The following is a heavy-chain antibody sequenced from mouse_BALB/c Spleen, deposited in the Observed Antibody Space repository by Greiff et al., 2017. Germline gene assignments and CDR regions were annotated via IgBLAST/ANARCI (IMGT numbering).Heavy chain of an antibody. CDR2: IYPGGGYT. CDR1: GYTFTNYW. Sequence: VQLQQSGAELVRPGTSVKISCKASGYTFTNYWLGWVKQRPGHGLEWIGDIYPGGGYTNYNEKFKGKATLTADTSSSTAYMQLSSLTSEDSAVYFCARGGYYGSSLYYYAMDYWGQGTSVTVSS. D-gene: IGHD1-1*01. V-gene: IGHV1-63*02. CDR3: ARGGYYGSSLYYYAMDY. J-gene: IGHJ4*01.